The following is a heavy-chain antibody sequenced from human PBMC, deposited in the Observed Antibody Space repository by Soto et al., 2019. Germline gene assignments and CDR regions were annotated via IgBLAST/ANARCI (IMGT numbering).Heavy chain of an antibody. Sequence: QITLKESGPTLVKPTQTLTLTCSTSGFSLIDSGVAVGWIRQPPGKALDWLALVYWVDDKRYSPSLRTRLTITRDTSKNQVVLTMTNIAPVDTATYYCLHTYADHGGYYFDFWCQGTLVTVSS. J-gene: IGHJ4*02. CDR3: LHTYADHGGYYFDF. CDR2: VYWVDDK. V-gene: IGHV2-5*02. D-gene: IGHD3-16*01. CDR1: GFSLIDSGVA.